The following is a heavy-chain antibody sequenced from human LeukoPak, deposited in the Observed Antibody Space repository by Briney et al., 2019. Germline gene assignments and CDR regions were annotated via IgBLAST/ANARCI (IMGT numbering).Heavy chain of an antibody. D-gene: IGHD5-12*01. CDR3: ARDRSGYSGYEGYYYYKDV. Sequence: SSETLSLTSAVSDYSISSGNYWGLIRQPPGKGLEWIGSVYHSGSTHYSPSLKSRVTIAVDTSKNQFSLKLSSVTAADTAVYYCARDRSGYSGYEGYYYYKDVWGKGTTVTVSS. J-gene: IGHJ6*03. CDR1: DYSISSGNY. CDR2: VYHSGST. V-gene: IGHV4-38-2*02.